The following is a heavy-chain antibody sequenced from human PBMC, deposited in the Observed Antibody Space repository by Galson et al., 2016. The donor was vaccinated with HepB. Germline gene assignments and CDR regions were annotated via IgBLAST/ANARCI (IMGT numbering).Heavy chain of an antibody. Sequence: SVKVSCKASASGGTFSRFGISWVRQAPGQGLEWVGGIIPVYGTTNYAQKFQGRVTITEDLSTSTAYMELSSLRSDDTAVYYCAREKEVGDDDGSSGYYGYYDYWGQGTLVTVSS. V-gene: IGHV1-69*13. CDR1: GGTFSRFG. J-gene: IGHJ4*02. D-gene: IGHD3-22*01. CDR3: AREKEVGDDDGSSGYYGYYDY. CDR2: IIPVYGTT.